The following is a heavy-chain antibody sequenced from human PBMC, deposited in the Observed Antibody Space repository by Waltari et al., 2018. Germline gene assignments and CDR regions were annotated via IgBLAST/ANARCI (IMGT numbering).Heavy chain of an antibody. V-gene: IGHV1-69-2*01. CDR2: VEPEDGET. CDR1: GYTFTDYY. Sequence: EVQLVQSGAEVKKPGATVKISCKASGYTFTDYYMHWVQQATGKGLEWMGRVEPEDGETIYEQKFQGRVTMTEDTSTDTAYMELNSLRAEDTAVYYCAREFRGTAAAGYFDYWGQGTLVTVSS. J-gene: IGHJ4*02. CDR3: AREFRGTAAAGYFDY. D-gene: IGHD6-13*01.